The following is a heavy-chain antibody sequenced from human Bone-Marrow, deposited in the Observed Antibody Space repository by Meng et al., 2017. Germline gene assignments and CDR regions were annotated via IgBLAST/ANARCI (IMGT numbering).Heavy chain of an antibody. Sequence: ASVKVSCKASGYTFTGYYIHWVRQAPGQGLEWMGRINPNSGGTNYAQKFQGRVTMTRDTYISTAYMELSRLRSDDTAVYYCARTVRNSDFDYWGQGTLVTVSS. J-gene: IGHJ4*02. V-gene: IGHV1-2*06. CDR2: INPNSGGT. CDR1: GYTFTGYY. D-gene: IGHD2-21*01. CDR3: ARTVRNSDFDY.